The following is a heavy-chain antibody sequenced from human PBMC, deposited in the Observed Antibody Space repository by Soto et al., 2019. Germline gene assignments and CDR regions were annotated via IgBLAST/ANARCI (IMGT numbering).Heavy chain of an antibody. D-gene: IGHD3-10*01. V-gene: IGHV1-69*11. Sequence: QVQLVQSGAEVKKSGSSVKVSCKASGGTFSSDSISWVRQAPGQGLEWMGGIIPVLGAPDYAQKFQGRVPMTADECTSIGYRELSSLKPEDTGVYYCASAAFYYGSGGTWGQGTLVTVSS. CDR1: GGTFSSDS. CDR3: ASAAFYYGSGGT. CDR2: IIPVLGAP. J-gene: IGHJ5*02.